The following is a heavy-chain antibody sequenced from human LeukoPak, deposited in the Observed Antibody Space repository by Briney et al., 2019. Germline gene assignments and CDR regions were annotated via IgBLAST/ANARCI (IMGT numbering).Heavy chain of an antibody. Sequence: GGSLRLSCAASGFTFSSYSMNWVRQAPGKGLEWVSSISSSSSYIYYADSVKGRFTISRDNAKNSLYLQMNSLRAEDTAVYHCARDHCSGGSCYPIFDYWGQGTLVTVSS. J-gene: IGHJ4*02. D-gene: IGHD2-15*01. CDR1: GFTFSSYS. V-gene: IGHV3-21*01. CDR3: ARDHCSGGSCYPIFDY. CDR2: ISSSSSYI.